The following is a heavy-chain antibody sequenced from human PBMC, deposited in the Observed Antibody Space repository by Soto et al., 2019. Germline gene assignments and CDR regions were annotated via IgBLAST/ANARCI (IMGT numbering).Heavy chain of an antibody. Sequence: LSLTCTVSGGSISSYYWSWIRQPPGKGLEWVGFIRSKAYGGTTEYAASVKGRFTISRDDSKSIAYLQMNSLKTEDTAVYYCTRGSLLWFGELFTPWDYWGQGTLVTVSS. CDR1: GGSISSYY. CDR3: TRGSLLWFGELFTPWDY. CDR2: IRSKAYGGTT. J-gene: IGHJ4*02. V-gene: IGHV3-49*03. D-gene: IGHD3-10*01.